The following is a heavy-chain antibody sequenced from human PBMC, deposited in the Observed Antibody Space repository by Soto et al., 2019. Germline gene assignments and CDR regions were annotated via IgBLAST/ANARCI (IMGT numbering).Heavy chain of an antibody. Sequence: GGSLRLSCAASGFTFDDYAMHWVRQAPGKGLEWVSGISWNSGSIGYADSVKGRFTISRDNAKNSLYLQMNSLRAEDTALYYCAKELGSGWYAAFDIWGQGTMVTVSS. J-gene: IGHJ3*02. CDR3: AKELGSGWYAAFDI. CDR2: ISWNSGSI. D-gene: IGHD6-19*01. V-gene: IGHV3-9*01. CDR1: GFTFDDYA.